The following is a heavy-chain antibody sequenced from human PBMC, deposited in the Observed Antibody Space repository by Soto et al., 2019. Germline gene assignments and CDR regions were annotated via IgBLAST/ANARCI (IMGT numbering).Heavy chain of an antibody. D-gene: IGHD3-16*01. CDR1: GYIFVNYG. J-gene: IGHJ6*02. CDR3: VMVDNYVTPTPQDV. V-gene: IGHV1-18*01. Sequence: QVQLVQSGDEVKKPGASVKVSCKASGYIFVNYGIAWVRQAPGQGLEGMGWISPYTGNTHSASKVQGRLTMTTDTPTTTPYMDLGSLTSDDTAVYYCVMVDNYVTPTPQDVWGQATTVTVSS. CDR2: ISPYTGNT.